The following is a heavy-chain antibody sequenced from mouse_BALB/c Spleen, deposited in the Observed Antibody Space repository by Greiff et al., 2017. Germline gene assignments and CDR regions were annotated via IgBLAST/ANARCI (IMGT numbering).Heavy chain of an antibody. J-gene: IGHJ3*01. D-gene: IGHD2-3*01. Sequence: EVKLEESGGGLVQPGGSRKLSCAASGFTFSDYGMAWVRQAPGKGPEWVAFISNLAYSIYYADTVTGRFTISRENAKNTLYLEMSSLRSEDTAMYYCAREGDGYPAWFAYWGQGTLVTVSA. CDR2: ISNLAYSI. V-gene: IGHV5-15*02. CDR3: AREGDGYPAWFAY. CDR1: GFTFSDYG.